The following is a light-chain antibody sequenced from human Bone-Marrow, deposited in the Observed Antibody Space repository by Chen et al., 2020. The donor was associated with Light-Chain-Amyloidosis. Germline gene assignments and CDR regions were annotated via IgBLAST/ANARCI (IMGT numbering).Light chain of an antibody. CDR2: RDT. J-gene: IGLJ2*01. V-gene: IGLV3-25*03. CDR3: QSADSSGTYEVI. CDR1: DLLTKY. Sequence: SYELTQPPSVSVSPGQTARITCFGDDLLTKYAYWYQQKPGQAPVLVIHRDTERPSGISERFSGSSSGTTATLTISGVQAEDEADYHCQSADSSGTYEVIFGGGTKLTVL.